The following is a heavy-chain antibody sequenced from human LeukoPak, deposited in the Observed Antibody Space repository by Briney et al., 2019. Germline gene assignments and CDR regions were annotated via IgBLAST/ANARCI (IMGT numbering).Heavy chain of an antibody. V-gene: IGHV1-18*01. D-gene: IGHD3-9*01. CDR1: GYTFTSYG. CDR3: ARDNLHYDILTGYYKEPGYYYYYGMDV. Sequence: ASVKVSCKASGYTFTSYGISWVRQAPGQGLEWMGWISAYNGNTNYAQKLQGRVTMTTDISTSTAYMELRSLRSDDTAVYYCARDNLHYDILTGYYKEPGYYYYYGMDVWGQGTTVTVSS. CDR2: ISAYNGNT. J-gene: IGHJ6*02.